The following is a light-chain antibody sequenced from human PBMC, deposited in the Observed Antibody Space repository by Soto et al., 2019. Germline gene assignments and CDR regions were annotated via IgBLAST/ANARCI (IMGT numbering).Light chain of an antibody. CDR2: DIS. Sequence: EIVLTQSPATLSLSPGERATLSCRASQSVSIYLAWYQQRPGQTPRLLIYDISTRAAGIPARFSGSVFRTDSTLTISNLEPEDSAVYYCQQRFAWPNSFGGGTKVQI. CDR3: QQRFAWPNS. CDR1: QSVSIY. V-gene: IGKV3-11*01. J-gene: IGKJ4*01.